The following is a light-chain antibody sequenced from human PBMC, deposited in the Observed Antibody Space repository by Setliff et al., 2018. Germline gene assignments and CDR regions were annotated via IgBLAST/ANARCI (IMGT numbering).Light chain of an antibody. CDR1: SSDVGSYDL. J-gene: IGLJ1*01. CDR2: AVS. CDR3: NAYTSCTTYV. Sequence: QSALTQPASVSGSPGQSIPISCSGTSSDVGSYDLVSWYQQHPGKAPKLIIYAVSDRPSGVSNRFSGSKSGNTASLTISGLQTEDEADYYCNAYTSCTTYVFGTGTKVT. V-gene: IGLV2-14*03.